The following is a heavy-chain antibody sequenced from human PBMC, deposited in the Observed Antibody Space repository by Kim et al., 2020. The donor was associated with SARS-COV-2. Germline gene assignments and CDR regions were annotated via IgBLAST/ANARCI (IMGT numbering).Heavy chain of an antibody. CDR3: ARHAVGATGRHDAFDI. Sequence: SETLSLTCTVSGGSISSSSYYWGWIRQPPGKGLEWIGSIYYSGSTYYNPSLKSRVTISVDTSKNQFSLKLSSVTAADTAVYYCARHAVGATGRHDAFDIWGQGTMVTGSS. J-gene: IGHJ3*02. CDR2: IYYSGST. CDR1: GGSISSSSYY. D-gene: IGHD1-26*01. V-gene: IGHV4-39*01.